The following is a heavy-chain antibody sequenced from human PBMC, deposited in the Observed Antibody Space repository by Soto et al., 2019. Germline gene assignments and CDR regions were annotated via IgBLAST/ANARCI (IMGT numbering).Heavy chain of an antibody. J-gene: IGHJ4*02. D-gene: IGHD3-3*01. CDR2: IDPSDSYT. CDR3: ARHGSLLEWPHPVDY. CDR1: GYSFTSYW. Sequence: PGESLKISCKGSGYSFTSYWISWVRQMPGKGLEWTGRIDPSDSYTNYSPSFQGHVTISADKSISTAYLQWSSLKASDTAMYYCARHGSLLEWPHPVDYWGQGTLVTVSS. V-gene: IGHV5-10-1*01.